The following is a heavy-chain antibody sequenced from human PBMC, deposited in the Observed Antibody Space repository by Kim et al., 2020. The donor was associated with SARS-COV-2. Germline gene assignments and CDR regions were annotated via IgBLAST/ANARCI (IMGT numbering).Heavy chain of an antibody. CDR3: AREEGYVWGSYRSYYYYGMDV. CDR2: IIPIFGTA. D-gene: IGHD3-16*02. CDR1: GGTFSSYA. J-gene: IGHJ6*02. V-gene: IGHV1-69*13. Sequence: SVKVSCKASGGTFSSYAISWVRQAPGQGLEWMGGIIPIFGTANYAQKFQGRVTITADESTSTAYMELSSLRSEDTAVYYCAREEGYVWGSYRSYYYYGMDVWGQGTTVTVSS.